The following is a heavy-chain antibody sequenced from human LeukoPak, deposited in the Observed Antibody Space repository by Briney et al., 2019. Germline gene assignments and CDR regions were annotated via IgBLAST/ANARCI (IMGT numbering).Heavy chain of an antibody. CDR2: IYYSGST. CDR3: ARAWGYCSSSSCYGTYYYGMDV. Sequence: SETLSLTCTVSGGSISSYYWSWVRQPPGKGLEWIGYIYYSGSTNYNPSLKSRVTISVDTSKNQFSLRLSSVTAADTAVYYCARAWGYCSSSSCYGTYYYGMDVWGQGTTVTVSS. V-gene: IGHV4-59*01. D-gene: IGHD2-2*01. J-gene: IGHJ6*02. CDR1: GGSISSYY.